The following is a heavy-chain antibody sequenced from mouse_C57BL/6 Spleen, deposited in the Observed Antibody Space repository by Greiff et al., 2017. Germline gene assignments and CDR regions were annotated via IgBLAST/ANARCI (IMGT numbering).Heavy chain of an antibody. CDR3: ARAYYSNYWYFDV. D-gene: IGHD2-5*01. CDR1: GYTFTDHT. CDR2: IYPRDGST. V-gene: IGHV1-78*01. J-gene: IGHJ1*03. Sequence: VQLQESDAELVKPGASVKISCKVSGYTFTDHTIHWMKQRPEQGLEWIGYIYPRDGSTKYNEKFKGKATLTADKSSSTAYMQLNSLTSEDSAVXFCARAYYSNYWYFDVWGTGTTVTVSS.